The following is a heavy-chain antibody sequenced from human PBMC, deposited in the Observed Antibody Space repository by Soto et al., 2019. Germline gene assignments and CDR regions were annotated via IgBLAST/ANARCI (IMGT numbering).Heavy chain of an antibody. CDR2: IYYSGTT. D-gene: IGHD3-22*01. CDR1: GYSISSSNW. CDR3: ARHFVAVVIKGWGY. V-gene: IGHV4-28*01. Sequence: SEPLSLTCAVSGYSISSSNWWGWIRQPPGKGLEWIGYIYYSGTTYYNPSLKSRVTMSVDTSKNQFSLKLISVTAADTAVYYCARHFVAVVIKGWGYWGQGTLVTVSS. J-gene: IGHJ4*02.